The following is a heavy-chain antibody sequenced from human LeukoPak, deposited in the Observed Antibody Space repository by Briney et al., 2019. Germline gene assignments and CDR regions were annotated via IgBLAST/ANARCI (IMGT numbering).Heavy chain of an antibody. J-gene: IGHJ4*02. D-gene: IGHD4-23*01. CDR2: IIPILGIA. CDR1: GGSFSSYA. Sequence: SVKVSCKASGGSFSSYAVSWVRQAPGQGLEWMGRIIPILGIANYAQKFQGRVTITADKSTSTAYMELSSLRSEDTAVYYCARVSSNSRGDYFDYWGQGTLVTVSS. V-gene: IGHV1-69*04. CDR3: ARVSSNSRGDYFDY.